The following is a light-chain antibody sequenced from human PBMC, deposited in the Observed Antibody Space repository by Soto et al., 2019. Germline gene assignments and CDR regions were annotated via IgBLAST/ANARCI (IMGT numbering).Light chain of an antibody. CDR3: QSYDSSLSCV. CDR2: GNN. Sequence: QSALTQPPSVSGAPGQRVTISCTGSSSNIGAGYDVHWYQQLPGTAPKLLIYGNNNRPSGVPDRFSGSKSGTSASLAITGLQAEDEADYYCQSYDSSLSCVFGTGTKLTV. V-gene: IGLV1-40*01. CDR1: SSNIGAGYD. J-gene: IGLJ1*01.